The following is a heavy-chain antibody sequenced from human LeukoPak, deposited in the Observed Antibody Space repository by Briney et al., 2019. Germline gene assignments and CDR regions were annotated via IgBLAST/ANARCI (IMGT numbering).Heavy chain of an antibody. CDR3: AKYKGYSYGHAFDY. V-gene: IGHV3-43*01. J-gene: IGHJ4*02. CDR1: GFTFDDYN. CDR2: ISRDGGRT. Sequence: GGSLRLSCAASGFTFDDYNMHWVRQAPGKGLEWVSLISRDGGRTYYADSVKGRFTISRDKNKNSLYLQMNSLTTEDTALYYCAKYKGYSYGHAFDYWGQGTLVTVSS. D-gene: IGHD5-18*01.